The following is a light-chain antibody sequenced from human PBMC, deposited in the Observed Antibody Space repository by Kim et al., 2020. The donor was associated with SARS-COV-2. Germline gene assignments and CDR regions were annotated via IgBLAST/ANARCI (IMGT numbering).Light chain of an antibody. V-gene: IGLV3-19*01. CDR3: NSRDSSGHLVV. Sequence: SSELTQDPAVSVALGQTVRITCQGDSLRIYSASWYQQKPGQVPILVIYDDTNGASGIPDRVSGSRSGNTASLTITGAQAEDEADYYCNSRDSSGHLVVFGGGTQLTVL. J-gene: IGLJ2*01. CDR2: DDT. CDR1: SLRIYS.